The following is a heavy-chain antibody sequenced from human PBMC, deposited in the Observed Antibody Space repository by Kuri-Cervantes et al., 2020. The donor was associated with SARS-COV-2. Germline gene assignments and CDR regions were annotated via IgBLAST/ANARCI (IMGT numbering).Heavy chain of an antibody. J-gene: IGHJ1*01. CDR3: ASGSGWYPEYFQH. CDR2: IDPSNSYI. D-gene: IGHD6-19*01. V-gene: IGHV5-10-1*04. CDR1: GYSFSTYT. Sequence: GESLKISCKGSGYSFSTYTITWVRQRPGKGLEWMGRIDPSNSYINYSPSFQGQVTISADKSISTAYLQWSSLKASDTAMYYCASGSGWYPEYFQHWGQGTLVTVSS.